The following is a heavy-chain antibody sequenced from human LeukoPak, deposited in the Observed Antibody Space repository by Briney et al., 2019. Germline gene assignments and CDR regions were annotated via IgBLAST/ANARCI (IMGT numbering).Heavy chain of an antibody. CDR1: GGSIDIYY. D-gene: IGHD4-17*01. V-gene: IGHV4-4*07. CDR2: IYTSGST. Sequence: SETLSLTCTVSGGSIDIYYWSWIRQPAGKGLEWVGRIYTSGSTNYNASPKTRVTMSVDTSKNQFSLKLSSVTAADTAVYYWARGPLTVTRGFDPWGQGTLVTVSS. J-gene: IGHJ5*02. CDR3: ARGPLTVTRGFDP.